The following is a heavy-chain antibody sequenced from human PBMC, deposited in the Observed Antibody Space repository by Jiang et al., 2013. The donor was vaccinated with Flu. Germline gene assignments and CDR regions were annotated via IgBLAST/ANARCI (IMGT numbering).Heavy chain of an antibody. CDR2: IIPIFGTA. V-gene: IGHV1-69*01. D-gene: IGHD1-26*01. CDR3: ASCSGSYPPENPEGAVKNQSYGMDV. Sequence: SGAEVKKPGSSVKVSCKASGGTFSSYAISWVRQAPGQGLEWMGGIIPIFGTANYAQKFQGRVTITADESTSTAYMELSSLRSEDTAVYYCASCSGSYPPENPEGAVKNQSYGMDVWGQGTTVTVSS. J-gene: IGHJ6*02. CDR1: GGTFSSYA.